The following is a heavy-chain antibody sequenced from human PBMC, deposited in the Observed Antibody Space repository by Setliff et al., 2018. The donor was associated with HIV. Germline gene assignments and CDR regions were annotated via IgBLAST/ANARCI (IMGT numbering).Heavy chain of an antibody. Sequence: SETLSLTCAVFGGSFSAYHWSWIRQTPGKGLEWLGEINHSGSTAYNLALESRVSMSIGTSKNQFSLKLTSVTAADTAIYYCARGRDYTGSWFRPFYLDFWGHGNLVTVSS. CDR1: GGSFSAYH. CDR3: ARGRDYTGSWFRPFYLDF. J-gene: IGHJ4*01. CDR2: INHSGST. D-gene: IGHD3-3*01. V-gene: IGHV4-34*01.